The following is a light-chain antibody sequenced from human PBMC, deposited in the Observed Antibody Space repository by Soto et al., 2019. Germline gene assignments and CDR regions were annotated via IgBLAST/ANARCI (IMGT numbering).Light chain of an antibody. J-gene: IGKJ5*01. Sequence: DIGFAHSPATLYLYPRERATLSCRASQSVSSYLAWYQQKPGQAPRLLIYDASNRATGIPARFSGSGSGTDFTLTSSSLEPEDFAVYYCRQRSKWPRTFGQGTRLAIK. CDR3: RQRSKWPRT. CDR2: DAS. CDR1: QSVSSY. V-gene: IGKV3-11*01.